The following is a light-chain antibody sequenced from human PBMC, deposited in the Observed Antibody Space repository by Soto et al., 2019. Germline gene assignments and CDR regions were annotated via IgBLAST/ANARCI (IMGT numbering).Light chain of an antibody. CDR1: QSLLHSDGKTY. CDR2: EVS. J-gene: IGKJ5*01. V-gene: IGKV2D-29*01. CDR3: QQRSNWTPFT. Sequence: DIVMTQPQLSLSVTPGQPASISCTSSQSLLHSDGKTYLYWYLRKPGQPPQLLIYEVSHRFSGVPDRFSGSGSGTDFTLTISSLEPEDFAVYYCQQRSNWTPFTFGQGTRLENK.